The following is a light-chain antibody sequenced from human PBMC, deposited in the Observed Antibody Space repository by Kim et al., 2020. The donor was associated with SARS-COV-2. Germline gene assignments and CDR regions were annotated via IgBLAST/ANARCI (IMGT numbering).Light chain of an antibody. CDR3: QQYHDLPYT. V-gene: IGKV4-1*01. J-gene: IGKJ2*01. CDR1: QSVSNK. CDR2: WSS. Sequence: ALSLGVRPTFHCQSRQSVSNKLVWYQQKPGQPPTLLTRWSSDRESGVPDRFSGSVYGTDFTLSISSLQAEDVAVSHCQQYHDLPYTFGQGTKLEI.